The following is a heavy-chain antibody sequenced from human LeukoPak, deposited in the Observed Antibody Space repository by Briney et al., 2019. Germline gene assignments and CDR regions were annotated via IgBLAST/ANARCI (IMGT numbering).Heavy chain of an antibody. D-gene: IGHD3-3*01. V-gene: IGHV3-49*03. CDR1: GFVFDDYT. J-gene: IGHJ4*01. CDR2: TRGQTYRGTK. Sequence: GGSLRLSCSTSGFVFDDYTINWFRQAPGKGLEWVGFTRGQTYRGTKEYAASVKGRFRISRDDPKGIAYLHLNSLRTEDTAVYYCSRDRSKFNDFWSGQPHPALDYWGPGTLVTVSS. CDR3: SRDRSKFNDFWSGQPHPALDY.